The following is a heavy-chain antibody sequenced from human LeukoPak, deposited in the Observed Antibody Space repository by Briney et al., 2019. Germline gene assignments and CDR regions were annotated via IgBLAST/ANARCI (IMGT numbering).Heavy chain of an antibody. CDR2: IRYDGNNK. J-gene: IGHJ4*02. CDR1: GFTFSNYD. V-gene: IGHV3-30*02. CDR3: ARDIVADY. Sequence: GGSLRLSCAASGFTFSNYDMHWVRQAPGKGLEWVAFIRYDGNNKYYADSVKGRFTISRDNSKNTLFLQMNSLRAEDTAVYYCARDIVADYWGQGTLVTVSS. D-gene: IGHD1-26*01.